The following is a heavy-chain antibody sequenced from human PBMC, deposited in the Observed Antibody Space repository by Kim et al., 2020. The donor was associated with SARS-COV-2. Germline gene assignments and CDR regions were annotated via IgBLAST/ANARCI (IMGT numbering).Heavy chain of an antibody. CDR3: ARDTGVALGY. V-gene: IGHV3-30-3*01. CDR2: ISYDGSNK. J-gene: IGHJ4*02. D-gene: IGHD3-3*01. CDR1: GFTFSSYA. Sequence: GGSLRRSCAASGFTFSSYAMHWVRQAPGKGLEWVAVISYDGSNKYYADSVKGRFTISRDNSKNTLYLQMNSLRAEDTAVYYCARDTGVALGYWGQGTLVTVSS.